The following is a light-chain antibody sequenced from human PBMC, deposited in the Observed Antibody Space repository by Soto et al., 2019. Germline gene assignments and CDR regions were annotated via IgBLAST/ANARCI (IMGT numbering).Light chain of an antibody. V-gene: IGLV2-8*01. Sequence: QSALTQPPSASGSPGQSVAISCTGTSSDVGGYNYVSWYQQHPGKVPKLIIYEVTKRPSGVPDRFSGSKSGTSAFLAISGLQSEDEADYYCAAWDGRLKGWVFGGGTKLTVL. CDR3: AAWDGRLKGWV. J-gene: IGLJ3*02. CDR1: SSDVGGYNY. CDR2: EVT.